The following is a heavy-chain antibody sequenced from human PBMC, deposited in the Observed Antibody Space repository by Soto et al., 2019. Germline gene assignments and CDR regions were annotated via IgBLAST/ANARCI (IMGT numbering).Heavy chain of an antibody. Sequence: PGEARKISFNGSGYSFTRYWIGWVRQMSGKGLEWMGLSYRGASYTRYSPSFQGQVIISVDKSISTAKQQWSSLKASDTATYYCARGRSCSGGSCYPAAFDYWGQGTLVTVSS. J-gene: IGHJ4*02. V-gene: IGHV5-51*01. D-gene: IGHD2-15*01. CDR1: GYSFTRYW. CDR3: ARGRSCSGGSCYPAAFDY. CDR2: SYRGASYT.